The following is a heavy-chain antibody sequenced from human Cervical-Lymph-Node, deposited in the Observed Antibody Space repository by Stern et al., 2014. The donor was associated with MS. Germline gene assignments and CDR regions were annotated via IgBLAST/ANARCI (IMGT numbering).Heavy chain of an antibody. V-gene: IGHV3-72*01. CDR2: TRDKANDYTT. D-gene: IGHD1-14*01. Sequence: EVQLEESGGGLVQPGGSLRLSCVASGFTFSDHYMDWVRQAPGKGLEWVARTRDKANDYTTEYAASVKGRFTISRDDSKNSLYLQMNSLKTEDTAVYYCTLRTGNHWGQGTLVTVSS. J-gene: IGHJ4*02. CDR3: TLRTGNH. CDR1: GFTFSDHY.